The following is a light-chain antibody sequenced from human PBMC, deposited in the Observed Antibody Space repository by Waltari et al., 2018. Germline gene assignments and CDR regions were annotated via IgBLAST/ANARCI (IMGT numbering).Light chain of an antibody. V-gene: IGKV1-NL1*01. CDR1: QGISNT. CDR2: SAS. J-gene: IGKJ1*01. Sequence: DIQMTQSPSSLSASVGDRVTITCRASQGISNTVALYKQKTGQAPKLLLYSASKLENGVPSRFSGSGSGTDYTLTISSLQPEDFATYYFQQYYSARWTFGQGTKVEIK. CDR3: QQYYSARWT.